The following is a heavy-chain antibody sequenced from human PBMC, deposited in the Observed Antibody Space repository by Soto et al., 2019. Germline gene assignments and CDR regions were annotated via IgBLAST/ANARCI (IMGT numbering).Heavy chain of an antibody. CDR1: GFTFTRYS. Sequence: PGGSLRLSCAASGFTFTRYSMNWARQAPGKGLEWVSSISSTTNYIYYGDSMKGRFTISRDNAKNSLYLEMNSLRAEDTAVYYCAIESEDLTTNIDFWGQGTLVTVSS. V-gene: IGHV3-21*06. CDR3: AIESEDLTTNIDF. J-gene: IGHJ4*02. CDR2: ISSTTNYI.